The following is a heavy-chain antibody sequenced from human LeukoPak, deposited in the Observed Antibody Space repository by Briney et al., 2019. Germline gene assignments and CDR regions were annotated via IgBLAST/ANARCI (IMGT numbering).Heavy chain of an antibody. D-gene: IGHD4-17*01. V-gene: IGHV4-59*01. CDR2: IYYSGST. CDR3: ARVATVTNYGLFDY. CDR1: GGSISSYY. J-gene: IGHJ4*02. Sequence: PSETLSLTCTVSGGSISSYYWSWIRQPPGKGLEWIGYIYYSGSTNYNPSLKSRVTISVDTSKNQFSLKLSSVTAAGTAVYYCARVATVTNYGLFDYWGQGTLVTVSS.